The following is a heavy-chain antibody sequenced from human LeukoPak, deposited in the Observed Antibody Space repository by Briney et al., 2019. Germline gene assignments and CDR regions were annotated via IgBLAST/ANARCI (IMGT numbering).Heavy chain of an antibody. V-gene: IGHV4-34*01. D-gene: IGHD2-8*02. CDR1: GGSFSGYY. CDR2: INHSGST. J-gene: IGHJ4*02. CDR3: ARVKVYRWYSDY. Sequence: SETLSLTCAVYGGSFSGYYWSWIRQPPGKGLEWIGEINHSGSTNYNPSLKSRVTISVDTSKNQFSLKLSSVTAADTAVYYCARVKVYRWYSDYWGQGTLVTVSS.